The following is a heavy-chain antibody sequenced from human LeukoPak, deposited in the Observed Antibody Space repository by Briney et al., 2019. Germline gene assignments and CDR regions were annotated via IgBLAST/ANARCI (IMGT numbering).Heavy chain of an antibody. CDR3: AARPDSIRGPYDY. CDR2: IYSDGST. V-gene: IGHV3-66*01. Sequence: PGGSLRLSCAASGYSVSDKPMTWVRQAAGKGLEWVSVIYSDGSTHYSESVRGRFYISRDNSKNTLYLQMNSLGAEDTAVYYCAARPDSIRGPYDYWGQGTLVTVSS. CDR1: GYSVSDKP. D-gene: IGHD3-16*01. J-gene: IGHJ4*02.